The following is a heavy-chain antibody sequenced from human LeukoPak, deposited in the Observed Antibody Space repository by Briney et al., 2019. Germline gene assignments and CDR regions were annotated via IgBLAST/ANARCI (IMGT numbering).Heavy chain of an antibody. CDR2: IWYDGSNK. V-gene: IGHV3-33*01. Sequence: GGSLRLSCAASGFTFSSYGMHWVRQAPGKGLEWVAVIWYDGSNKCYADSVKGRFTISRDNSKSTLYLQMYSLRAEDTAVYYCARAFDFSYDIFNFDYWGQGALVTVSS. J-gene: IGHJ4*02. CDR3: ARAFDFSYDIFNFDY. CDR1: GFTFSSYG. D-gene: IGHD3-9*01.